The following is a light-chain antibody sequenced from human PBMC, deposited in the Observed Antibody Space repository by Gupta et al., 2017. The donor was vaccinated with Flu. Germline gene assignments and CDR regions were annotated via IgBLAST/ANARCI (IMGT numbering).Light chain of an antibody. CDR2: AS. Sequence: ASSLESGVPSRFSGSGSGTEFTLTISSLQPDDFAIYYCQQYDTYPLTFGGGTEVEIK. J-gene: IGKJ4*01. V-gene: IGKV1-5*03. CDR3: QQYDTYPLT.